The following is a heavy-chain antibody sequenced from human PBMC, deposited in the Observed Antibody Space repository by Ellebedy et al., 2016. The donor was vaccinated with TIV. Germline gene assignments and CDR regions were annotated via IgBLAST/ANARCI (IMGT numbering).Heavy chain of an antibody. J-gene: IGHJ4*02. V-gene: IGHV3-7*03. CDR2: IQHGGSEK. CDR3: AVQWGAFDY. Sequence: GESLKISCAASGFTFSSYWMSWVRQAPGKGLEWVANIQHGGSEKNYVDSVKGRFTISRDKAKDSLYLQMNSLRVEDTAVYYCAVQWGAFDYWGQGTLVTVSS. D-gene: IGHD6-19*01. CDR1: GFTFSSYW.